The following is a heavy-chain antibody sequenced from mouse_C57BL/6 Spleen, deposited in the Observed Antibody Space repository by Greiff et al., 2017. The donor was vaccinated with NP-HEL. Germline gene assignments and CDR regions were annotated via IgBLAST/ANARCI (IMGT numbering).Heavy chain of an antibody. CDR2: IDPETGGT. CDR1: GYTFTDYE. J-gene: IGHJ4*01. CDR3: TRKDPTTYYAKDY. V-gene: IGHV1-15*01. Sequence: QVQLQQSGAELVRPGASVTLSCKASGYTFTDYEMHWVKQTPVHGLEWIGAIDPETGGTAYNQKFKGKAILTADKSSSTAYMELRSLTSEDSAVYDCTRKDPTTYYAKDYWGQGTSVTVSS. D-gene: IGHD1-1*01.